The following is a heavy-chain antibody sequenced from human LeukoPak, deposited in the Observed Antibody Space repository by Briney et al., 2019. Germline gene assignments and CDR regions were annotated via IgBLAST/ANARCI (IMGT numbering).Heavy chain of an antibody. J-gene: IGHJ4*02. D-gene: IGHD6-13*01. CDR2: IIPIFGTA. Sequence: ASVKVSCKASGGTFSSYAISWVRQAPGQGLEWMGGIIPIFGTANYAQKFQGRVTMTTDTSTSTAYMELRSLRSDDTAVYYCATYYSSSWYWGGGYYFDYWGQGTLVTVSS. CDR1: GGTFSSYA. V-gene: IGHV1-69*05. CDR3: ATYYSSSWYWGGGYYFDY.